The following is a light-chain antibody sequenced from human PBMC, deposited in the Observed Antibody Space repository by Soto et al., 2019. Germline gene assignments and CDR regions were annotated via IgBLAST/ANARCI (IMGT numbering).Light chain of an antibody. V-gene: IGKV1-5*03. CDR2: KAS. Sequence: DIQMTQSPSTLSGSVGDRVTITCRASQTISSWLAWYQQKPEKAPKLLIYKASTLKSGVPSRFSGSGSGTEFTLTISSLQPDDFGTYYCQHYNSYSEAFGQGTKVELK. CDR3: QHYNSYSEA. J-gene: IGKJ1*01. CDR1: QTISSW.